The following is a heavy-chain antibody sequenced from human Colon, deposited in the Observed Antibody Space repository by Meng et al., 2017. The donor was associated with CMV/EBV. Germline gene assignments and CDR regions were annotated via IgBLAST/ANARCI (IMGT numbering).Heavy chain of an antibody. CDR2: IKPNTGDT. V-gene: IGHV1-2*06. Sequence: QVQLVQSGVEVKKPGTSVNLSCKASGYTFTGYWMRWVRQAPGQGLEWMGRIKPNTGDTNYAQNFQGKVTVTRDTSISTVYMEVNSLTSDDTAVYYCTREGFDYWGQGALVTVSS. J-gene: IGHJ4*02. CDR1: GYTFTGYW. CDR3: TREGFDY.